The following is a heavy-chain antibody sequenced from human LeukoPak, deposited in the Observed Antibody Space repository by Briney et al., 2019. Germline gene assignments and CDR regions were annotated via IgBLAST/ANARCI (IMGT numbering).Heavy chain of an antibody. J-gene: IGHJ4*02. Sequence: SETLSLTCTVSGGSISSYYWSWIRQPPGKGLEWIGYIYYSGSTNYNPSLKSRVTISVDTSKNQFSLQLNSVTPEDTAVYYCARGPGALLHWGQGILVTVSS. V-gene: IGHV4-59*12. CDR1: GGSISSYY. CDR3: ARGPGALLH. CDR2: IYYSGST. D-gene: IGHD3-10*01.